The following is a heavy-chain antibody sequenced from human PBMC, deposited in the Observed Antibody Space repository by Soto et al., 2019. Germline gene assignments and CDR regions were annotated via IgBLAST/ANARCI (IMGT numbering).Heavy chain of an antibody. CDR1: GFTFSSYG. J-gene: IGHJ4*02. CDR2: IFYDGSNK. Sequence: QVQLAESGGGVVQPGRSLRLSCAASGFTFSSYGMHWVRQAPGKGLEWVGVIFYDGSNKHYVDSVKGRFTISRDNSKNTLYLQMNSLRAEDTAVYYWAKEGRLGVPAAAFDYWGQGTLVTVSS. CDR3: AKEGRLGVPAAAFDY. V-gene: IGHV3-33*03. D-gene: IGHD2-2*01.